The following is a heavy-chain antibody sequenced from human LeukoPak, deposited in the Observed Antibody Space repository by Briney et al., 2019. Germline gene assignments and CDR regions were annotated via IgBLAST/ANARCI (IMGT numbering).Heavy chain of an antibody. J-gene: IGHJ4*02. D-gene: IGHD1-20*01. Sequence: GTSLRLSCAASGFTFSSYGMHWVRQAPGKGLEWVAVISYDGSNKYYADSVKGRFTISRDNSKNTLYLQMNSLRAEDTAVYYCARDWVTGTGYWGQGTLVTVSS. CDR1: GFTFSSYG. V-gene: IGHV3-30*03. CDR2: ISYDGSNK. CDR3: ARDWVTGTGY.